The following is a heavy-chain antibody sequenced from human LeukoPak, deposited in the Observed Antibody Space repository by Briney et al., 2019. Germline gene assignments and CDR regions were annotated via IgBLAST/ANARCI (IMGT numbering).Heavy chain of an antibody. Sequence: PSETLSLTCTVSGGSISSYYWNWIRQAAGKGLEWIGRIKTSESTNYNPSLKSRVTMSVDTSKNQFSLMLRSVTAADTAVYYCARAINYYDSTDYYPYFDYWGQGTLVTVSS. CDR1: GGSISSYY. D-gene: IGHD3-22*01. CDR3: ARAINYYDSTDYYPYFDY. CDR2: IKTSEST. V-gene: IGHV4-4*07. J-gene: IGHJ4*02.